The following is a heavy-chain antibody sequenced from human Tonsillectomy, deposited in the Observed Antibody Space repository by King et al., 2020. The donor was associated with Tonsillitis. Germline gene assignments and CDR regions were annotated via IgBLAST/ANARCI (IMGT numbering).Heavy chain of an antibody. CDR2: TRSKVYGGTT. V-gene: IGHV3-49*05. CDR3: TRGRAAVANYYYNGMDV. D-gene: IGHD6-19*01. J-gene: IGHJ6*02. CDR1: GFTFGDYA. Sequence: VQLVQSGGGLVKPGRSLRLSCTGSGFTFGDYAMSWFRQAPGKGLQWVGFTRSKVYGGTTEYAASVKGRFNISRDDSTSIAYLQMTSLKTEDTAVYYCTRGRAAVANYYYNGMDVWGQGTTVTVSS.